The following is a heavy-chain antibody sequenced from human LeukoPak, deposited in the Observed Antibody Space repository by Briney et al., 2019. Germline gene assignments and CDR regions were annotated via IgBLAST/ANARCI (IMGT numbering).Heavy chain of an antibody. CDR3: AKTTTGYSSGRYPGWPVDY. CDR1: GFTFNSYA. D-gene: IGHD6-19*01. V-gene: IGHV3-23*01. CDR2: IFGSGGSA. J-gene: IGHJ4*02. Sequence: GGSLRLSCAASGFTFNSYAMYWVRQAPGKGLEWVSGIFGSGGSAHYTDSVKGRFTIFRDNSKNTVYMQMNSLRAEDTAVYYCAKTTTGYSSGRYPGWPVDYWGQGTLVTVSS.